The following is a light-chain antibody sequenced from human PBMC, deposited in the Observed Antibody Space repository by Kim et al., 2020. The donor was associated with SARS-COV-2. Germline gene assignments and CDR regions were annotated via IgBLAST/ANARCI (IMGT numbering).Light chain of an antibody. J-gene: IGKJ3*01. CDR3: QRYRRAPFP. CDR2: GAY. CDR1: QSVSRSY. Sequence: EIELTQSPGTLSLSPGERATLSCRASQSVSRSYLAWYQQKPRQAPRLRIYGAYSRATGIPDRFSGSGSGTDFTLTISRLAPKGFAVYSCQRYRRAPFPFGPGTKVDI. V-gene: IGKV3-20*01.